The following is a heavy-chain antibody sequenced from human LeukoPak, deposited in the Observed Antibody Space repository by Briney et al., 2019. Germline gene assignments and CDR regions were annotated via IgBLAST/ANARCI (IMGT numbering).Heavy chain of an antibody. CDR2: VSASGDRT. Sequence: GALRLSCAASGFIFSNYVMSWVRQAPGKGLEWVSGVSASGDRTYYGDSVKGRFTISRDNSKNTLYLQMNSLRDEDTAVYYCARIGAGSSRDYWGQGTLVTVSS. CDR1: GFIFSNYV. V-gene: IGHV3-23*01. D-gene: IGHD6-13*01. J-gene: IGHJ4*02. CDR3: ARIGAGSSRDY.